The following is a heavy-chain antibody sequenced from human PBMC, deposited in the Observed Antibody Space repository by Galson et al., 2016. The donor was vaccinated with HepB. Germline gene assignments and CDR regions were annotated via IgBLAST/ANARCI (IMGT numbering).Heavy chain of an antibody. D-gene: IGHD4-11*01. Sequence: SLRLSCAASGFSFSSYGMHWVRQAPGKGLEWVAVIWYDGSNKYYADSVKGRFTISRDNSKNTLYLQMNSLRAEDTSVYYCASDSNFGIGTYYYYMDVWGKGTTVTVSS. J-gene: IGHJ6*03. CDR2: IWYDGSNK. CDR3: ASDSNFGIGTYYYYMDV. CDR1: GFSFSSYG. V-gene: IGHV3-33*01.